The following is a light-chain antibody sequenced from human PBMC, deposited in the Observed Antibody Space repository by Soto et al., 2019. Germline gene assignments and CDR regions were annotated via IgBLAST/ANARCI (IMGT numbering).Light chain of an antibody. CDR2: EVS. CDR3: SSYTTSSTLV. V-gene: IGLV2-14*01. Sequence: QSALTQPASVSGSPGQSITISCTGTSSDVGDHNYVSWYQQHPGIAPKLMISEVSNRPSGVSNRFSGSKSGNTASLTISGLQAEDEADYYCSSYTTSSTLVFGGGTKLTVL. J-gene: IGLJ2*01. CDR1: SSDVGDHNY.